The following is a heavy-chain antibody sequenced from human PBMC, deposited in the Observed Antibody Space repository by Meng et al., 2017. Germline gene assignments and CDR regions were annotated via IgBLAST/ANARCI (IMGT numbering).Heavy chain of an antibody. CDR3: ARGPDDYGDYVNFWY. D-gene: IGHD4-17*01. CDR1: GGSISSYY. CDR2: IYYSGST. Sequence: SETLSLTCTVSGGSISSYYWSWIRQPPGKGLEWIGYIYYSGSTNYNPSLKSRVTISVDTSKNQFSLKLSSVTAADTAVHYCARGPDDYGDYVNFWYWGQGTLVTVSS. V-gene: IGHV4-59*01. J-gene: IGHJ4*02.